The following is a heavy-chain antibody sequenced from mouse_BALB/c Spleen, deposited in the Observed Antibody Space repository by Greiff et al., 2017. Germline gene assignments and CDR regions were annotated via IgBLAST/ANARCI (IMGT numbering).Heavy chain of an antibody. CDR1: GFAFSSYD. J-gene: IGHJ2*01. CDR2: ISSGGGST. CDR3: ARHEVSRFDY. Sequence: EVMLVESGGGLVKPGGSLKLSCAASGFAFSSYDMSWVRQTPEKRLEWVAYISSGGGSTYYPDTVKGRFTISRDNAKNTLYLQMSSLKSEDTAMYYCARHEVSRFDYWGQGTTLTVSS. V-gene: IGHV5-12-1*01. D-gene: IGHD6-2*01.